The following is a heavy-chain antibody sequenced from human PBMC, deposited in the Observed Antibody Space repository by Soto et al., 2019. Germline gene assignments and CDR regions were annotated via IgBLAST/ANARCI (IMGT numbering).Heavy chain of an antibody. V-gene: IGHV4-39*01. Sequence: SETLSLTCTVSGGSISSGDYYWSWIRQPPGKGLEWIGSIYYSGSTYYNPSLKSRVTISVDTSKNQFSLKLSSVTAADTAVYYCACIFSGGYGYGFYYYGVDVWGQGTTVTVSS. J-gene: IGHJ6*02. CDR1: GGSISSGDYY. CDR2: IYYSGST. D-gene: IGHD5-18*01. CDR3: ACIFSGGYGYGFYYYGVDV.